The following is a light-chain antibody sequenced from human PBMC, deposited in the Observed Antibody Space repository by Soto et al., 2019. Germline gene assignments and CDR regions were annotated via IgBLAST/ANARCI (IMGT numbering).Light chain of an antibody. CDR3: SSYTSSSRYV. CDR2: EVS. J-gene: IGLJ1*01. V-gene: IGLV2-14*01. Sequence: QSVLTQPASVSGSPGQSITISCTVTSSDVGGYNYVSWYQQHPGKAPKLMIYEVSNRPSGVSNRFSGSKSGNTASLTISGLQAEDEADYYCSSYTSSSRYVFGTGTKVTVL. CDR1: SSDVGGYNY.